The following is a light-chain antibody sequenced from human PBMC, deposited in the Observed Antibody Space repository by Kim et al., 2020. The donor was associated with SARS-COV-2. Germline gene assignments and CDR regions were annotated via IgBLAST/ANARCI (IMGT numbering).Light chain of an antibody. Sequence: EIVLTQSPGTLSLSPGERATLSCRASHSISGNYLAWYQQKYGQAPRLLIFGASSWAPGVPDRFSGSGSGTDFTLTINELEPEDVAVYYGQQYGTSPYTFGQGTKVEI. CDR1: HSISGNY. CDR2: GAS. CDR3: QQYGTSPYT. J-gene: IGKJ2*01. V-gene: IGKV3-20*01.